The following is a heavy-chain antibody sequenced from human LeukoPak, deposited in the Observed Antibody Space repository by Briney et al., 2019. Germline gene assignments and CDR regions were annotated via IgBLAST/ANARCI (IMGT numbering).Heavy chain of an antibody. CDR2: ISWNSGSI. D-gene: IGHD6-13*01. Sequence: GRSLRLSCAASGFTFDDCAMHWVRQAPGKGLEWVSGISWNSGSIGYADSVKGRFTISRDNAKNSLYLQMNSLRAEDTALYYCAKDLKRIAAAGTVIDYWGQGTLVTVSS. J-gene: IGHJ4*02. CDR3: AKDLKRIAAAGTVIDY. CDR1: GFTFDDCA. V-gene: IGHV3-9*01.